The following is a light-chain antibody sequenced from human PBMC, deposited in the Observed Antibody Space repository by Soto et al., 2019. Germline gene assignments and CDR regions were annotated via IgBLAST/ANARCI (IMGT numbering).Light chain of an antibody. Sequence: QTVVTQEPSFSVSPGGTVTLTCGSNSGSVSSDSYPSWYQQTPGQAPRTLIYHTSVRSSGVPDRFSGSILGNKAALTITGAQADDESHYYCLLYMGSGDWVFGGGTKLTVL. CDR1: SGSVSSDSY. CDR2: HTS. V-gene: IGLV8-61*01. CDR3: LLYMGSGDWV. J-gene: IGLJ3*02.